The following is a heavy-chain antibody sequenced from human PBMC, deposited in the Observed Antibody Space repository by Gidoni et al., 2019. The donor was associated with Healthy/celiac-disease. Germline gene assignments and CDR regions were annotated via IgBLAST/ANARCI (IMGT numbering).Heavy chain of an antibody. CDR1: GFTFSSYG. V-gene: IGHV3-33*01. CDR2: IWYDGSNK. D-gene: IGHD5-18*01. CDR3: AREKGVDTAMEYYFDY. J-gene: IGHJ4*02. Sequence: QVQLVESGGGVVQPGRSLRLSCAASGFTFSSYGMHWVRQAPGKGLEWVAVIWYDGSNKYYADSVKGRFTISRDNSKNTLYLQMNSLRAEDTAVYYCAREKGVDTAMEYYFDYWGQGTLVTVSS.